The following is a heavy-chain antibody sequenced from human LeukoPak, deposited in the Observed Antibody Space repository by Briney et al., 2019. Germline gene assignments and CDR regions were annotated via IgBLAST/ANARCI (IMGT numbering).Heavy chain of an antibody. J-gene: IGHJ6*03. D-gene: IGHD3-10*01. V-gene: IGHV4-39*07. Sequence: SETLSLTCTVSGGSISSSSYYWGWIRQPPGKGLEWIGNIYYTGNIYYNPSLNSRVTVSVDTSKNQFSPKLSSVTAADTAVYYCARVEEGYGSGRRENYYYYYMDVWGKGTTVTISS. CDR2: IYYTGNI. CDR3: ARVEEGYGSGRRENYYYYYMDV. CDR1: GGSISSSSYY.